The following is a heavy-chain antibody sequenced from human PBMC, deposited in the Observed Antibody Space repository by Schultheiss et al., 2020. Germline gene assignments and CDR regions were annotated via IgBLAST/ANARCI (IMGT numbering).Heavy chain of an antibody. CDR3: ARHSSSWPFDY. V-gene: IGHV4-4*07. CDR1: GDSISSYH. Sequence: SETLSLTCTVSGDSISSYHWSWVRQPAGKGLEWVGRIYTSGSTNYNPSLKSRVTISVDTSKNQFSLKLSSVTAADTAVYYCARHSSSWPFDYWGQGTLVTVSS. J-gene: IGHJ4*02. CDR2: IYTSGST. D-gene: IGHD6-13*01.